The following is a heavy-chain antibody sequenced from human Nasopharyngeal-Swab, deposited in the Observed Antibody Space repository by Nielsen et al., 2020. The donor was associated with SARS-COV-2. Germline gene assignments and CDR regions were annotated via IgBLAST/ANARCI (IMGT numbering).Heavy chain of an antibody. J-gene: IGHJ3*02. V-gene: IGHV1-18*01. D-gene: IGHD4-17*01. CDR3: ARRPATVDDAFDI. CDR1: GYTFNSYG. CDR2: ISAYNGNT. Sequence: ASVKVSCKASGYTFNSYGISWVRQAPGQGLEWMGWISAYNGNTNYAQKLQGRVTMTTDTSTSTAYMELSRLRSDDTAVYYCARRPATVDDAFDIWGQGTMVTVSS.